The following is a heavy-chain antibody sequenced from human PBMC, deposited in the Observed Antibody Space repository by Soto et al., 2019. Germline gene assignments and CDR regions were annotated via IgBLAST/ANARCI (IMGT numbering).Heavy chain of an antibody. CDR1: GGSINVGSHY. Sequence: PSETLSLTCSVSGGSINVGSHYWGWIRQPPGKGLEWIASIYYNGSPYYNPSLKSRVTISVDTSRNQFSLKWSYVTAADTAVYYCARLGGPDTRFDPWGPGTLVTVSS. D-gene: IGHD1-26*01. J-gene: IGHJ5*02. V-gene: IGHV4-39*01. CDR2: IYYNGSP. CDR3: ARLGGPDTRFDP.